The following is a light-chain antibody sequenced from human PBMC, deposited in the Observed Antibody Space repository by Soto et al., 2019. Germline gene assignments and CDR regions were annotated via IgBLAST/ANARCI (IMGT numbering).Light chain of an antibody. CDR2: EVS. V-gene: IGLV2-14*01. Sequence: QSALTQPASVSGSPGQSITISCSGTSSDVGGYDSVSWHQQHPGKAPKLMIYEVSNRPSGVSNRFSGSKSGNMASLTISGLQAEDEADYYCSSYTSSTTLYVFGTGTKVTVL. CDR1: SSDVGGYDS. J-gene: IGLJ1*01. CDR3: SSYTSSTTLYV.